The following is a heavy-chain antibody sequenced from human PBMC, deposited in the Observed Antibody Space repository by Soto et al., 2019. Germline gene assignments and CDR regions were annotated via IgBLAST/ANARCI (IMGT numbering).Heavy chain of an antibody. CDR1: GFTFSSYG. V-gene: IGHV3-33*01. CDR3: ARDSHVGSGWQLTADY. CDR2: IWYDGSNK. J-gene: IGHJ4*02. D-gene: IGHD6-19*01. Sequence: TGGSLRLSCAASGFTFSSYGMHWVRQAPGKGLEWVAVIWYDGSNKYYAESVKGRVTISRDNSKNTLYLQMNTLTAEDTAVYYCARDSHVGSGWQLTADYWGQGTLVTVSS.